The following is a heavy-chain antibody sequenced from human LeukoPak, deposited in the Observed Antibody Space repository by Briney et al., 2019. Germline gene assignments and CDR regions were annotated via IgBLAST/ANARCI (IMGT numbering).Heavy chain of an antibody. D-gene: IGHD2-2*01. Sequence: SETLSLTCTVSGDSISSGSYFWAWVRQPPGKGLEWIGSINYRGTTYYTPSLKSRVTISVDTSKNQFSLKLSSVTAVDMSVYYCVRLVFCSTTSCYFDYWGQGRLVTVSS. CDR2: INYRGTT. CDR3: VRLVFCSTTSCYFDY. V-gene: IGHV4-39*01. CDR1: GDSISSGSYF. J-gene: IGHJ4*02.